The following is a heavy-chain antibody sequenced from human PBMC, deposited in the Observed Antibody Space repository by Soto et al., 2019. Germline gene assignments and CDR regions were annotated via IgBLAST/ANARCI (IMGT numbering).Heavy chain of an antibody. D-gene: IGHD3-16*01. CDR2: IYYSGST. V-gene: IGHV4-30-4*01. CDR3: VREGGEDWFRP. CDR1: GGSSSSGDYY. J-gene: IGHJ5*02. Sequence: SETLSLTCTVPGGSSSSGDYYWSWIRQPPGKGLEWIGYIYYSGSTFYNPSLKNRVTISLDTSKIQFSLKLSSVTAADTAVYYCVREGGEDWFRPWGQVT.